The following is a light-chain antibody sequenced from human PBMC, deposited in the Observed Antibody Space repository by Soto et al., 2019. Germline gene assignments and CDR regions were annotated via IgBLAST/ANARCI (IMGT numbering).Light chain of an antibody. Sequence: EIVMTQSPATLSVSPGERATLSCRASQSVYNNLAWYQQKPGQAPRLLIYGASTRATGIPARFSGSGSGTEFTLTISRLEPEDFAVYYCQQYGSSPPTFGQGTKVDIK. CDR3: QQYGSSPPT. V-gene: IGKV3-15*01. CDR1: QSVYNN. J-gene: IGKJ1*01. CDR2: GAS.